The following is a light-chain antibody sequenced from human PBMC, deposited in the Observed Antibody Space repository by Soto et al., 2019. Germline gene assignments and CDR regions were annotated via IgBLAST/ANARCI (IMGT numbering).Light chain of an antibody. CDR1: SSNIGAGYD. Sequence: QLVLTQPPSVSGAPGQRVTISCTGSSSNIGAGYDVHWYQQLPGTAPKLLIYGNNNRPSGVPDRFSGSKSGTSASLAITGLQAEDEADYYCQSYDSSLSGGVFGGGTKVTVL. CDR2: GNN. J-gene: IGLJ3*02. CDR3: QSYDSSLSGGV. V-gene: IGLV1-40*01.